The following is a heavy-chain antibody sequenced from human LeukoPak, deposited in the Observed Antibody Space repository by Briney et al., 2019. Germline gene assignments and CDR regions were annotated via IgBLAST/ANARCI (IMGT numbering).Heavy chain of an antibody. CDR3: ARDRAASGNYYTFFDY. J-gene: IGHJ4*02. V-gene: IGHV1-46*01. CDR1: AYTFTSYY. D-gene: IGHD3-10*01. Sequence: ASVKVSCKASAYTFTSYYMHWVRQAPGQGLEWMGVINPFGGTTSYAQKFQGRVTMTRDTSTTTVYMELSSLRFEDTAVYYCARDRAASGNYYTFFDYWARDPWSPSPQ. CDR2: INPFGGTT.